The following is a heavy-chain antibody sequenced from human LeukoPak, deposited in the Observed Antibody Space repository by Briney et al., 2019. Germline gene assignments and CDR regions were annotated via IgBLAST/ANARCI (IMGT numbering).Heavy chain of an antibody. D-gene: IGHD3-3*01. J-gene: IGHJ4*02. CDR1: GGSISSGGYY. V-gene: IGHV4-31*03. CDR2: IYYSGST. CDR3: ARESLIFGVVPQGGFDY. Sequence: SETLSLTCTVSGGSISSGGYYWSWIRQHPGKGLEWIVYIYYSGSTYYNPSLKSRVTMSVDTSKNQFSLKLSSVTAADTAVYYCARESLIFGVVPQGGFDYWGQGTLVTVSS.